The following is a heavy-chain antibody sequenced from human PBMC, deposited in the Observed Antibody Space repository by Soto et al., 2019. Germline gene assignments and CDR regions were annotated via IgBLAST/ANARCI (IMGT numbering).Heavy chain of an antibody. Sequence: QVQLQESGPGLMKPSQTLSLTCTVSGGSISSGGYYWSWIRQHPGKGLEWIGYIYYSGSTYYNPSLKSRVTISVDTSKNQFSLKLSSVTAADTAVYYCARDREGELSGYFDYWGQGTLVTVSS. V-gene: IGHV4-31*03. CDR1: GGSISSGGYY. CDR2: IYYSGST. J-gene: IGHJ4*02. CDR3: ARDREGELSGYFDY. D-gene: IGHD3-16*02.